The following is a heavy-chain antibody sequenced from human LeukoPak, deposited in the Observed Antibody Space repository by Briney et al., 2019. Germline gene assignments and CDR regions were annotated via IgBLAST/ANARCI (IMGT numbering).Heavy chain of an antibody. CDR3: ARGRDQYCSSTSCYFPDY. CDR1: GYSFTSYW. J-gene: IGHJ4*02. CDR2: IYPGDSDT. Sequence: GESLKISCKGSGYSFTSYWIGWVRQMPGKGLEWMGIIYPGDSDTRYSPSFQGQVTISADKSISTAYLQWCSLKASDTAMYYCARGRDQYCSSTSCYFPDYWGQGTLVTVSS. D-gene: IGHD2-2*01. V-gene: IGHV5-51*01.